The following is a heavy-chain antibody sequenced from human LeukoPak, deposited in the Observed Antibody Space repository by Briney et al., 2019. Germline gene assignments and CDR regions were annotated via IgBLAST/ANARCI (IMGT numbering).Heavy chain of an antibody. D-gene: IGHD6-19*01. J-gene: IGHJ2*01. CDR3: ARDRGGWSIYWYFDL. V-gene: IGHV3-48*04. CDR2: ISSSSSTI. CDR1: GFTFSSYS. Sequence: PGGSLRLSCAASGFTFSSYSMNWVRQAPGKGLEWVSYISSSSSTIYYADSVKGRFTISRDNAKNSLYLQMNSLRAEDTAVYYCARDRGGWSIYWYFDLWGRGTLVTVSS.